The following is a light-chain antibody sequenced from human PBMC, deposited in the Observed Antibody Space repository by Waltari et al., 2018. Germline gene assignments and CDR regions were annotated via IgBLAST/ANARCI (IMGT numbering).Light chain of an antibody. CDR3: QQRRNWPLT. CDR2: ETS. V-gene: IGKV3-11*01. Sequence: DIVLTQSPATLSLSPGERATLSCRASQSIHNYLAWYQQKPGQAPRLLIYETSNRATCISARFSGSGFGTDFTLTISSLEPEDFAVYYCQQRRNWPLTFGGGTKVEIK. CDR1: QSIHNY. J-gene: IGKJ4*01.